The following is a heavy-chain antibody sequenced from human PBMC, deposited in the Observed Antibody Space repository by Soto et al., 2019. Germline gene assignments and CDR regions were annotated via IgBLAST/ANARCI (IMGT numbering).Heavy chain of an antibody. D-gene: IGHD3-10*02. CDR2: IYYSGST. CDR1: GGSISSYY. Sequence: SETLSLTCTVSGGSISSYYWSWIRQPPGKGLEWIGYIYYSGSTNYNPSLKSRVTISVDTSKNQFSLKLSSVTAADTAVYYCARARLFSAFDYWGQGTLVTVSS. V-gene: IGHV4-59*01. CDR3: ARARLFSAFDY. J-gene: IGHJ4*02.